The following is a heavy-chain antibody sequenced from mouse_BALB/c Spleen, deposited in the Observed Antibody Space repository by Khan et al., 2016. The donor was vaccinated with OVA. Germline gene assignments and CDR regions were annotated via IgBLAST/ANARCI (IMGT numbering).Heavy chain of an antibody. CDR3: ARPPYFSYTLAH. J-gene: IGHJ4*01. Sequence: QIQLVQSGPELKKPGETVKISCKASGYTFTNYGMNWVKQSPGKALKWMGWINTYTGEPTYADDFKGRFAFSLETSASTAYLQINNLKNEDTATXFWARPPYFSYTLAHWGQGTSVTVSS. CDR1: GYTFTNYG. D-gene: IGHD2-10*01. CDR2: INTYTGEP. V-gene: IGHV9-3-1*01.